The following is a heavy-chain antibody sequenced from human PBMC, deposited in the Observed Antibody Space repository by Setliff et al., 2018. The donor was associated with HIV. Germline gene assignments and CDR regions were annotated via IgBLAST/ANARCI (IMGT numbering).Heavy chain of an antibody. CDR1: GDSVSSDSAA. CDR2: TYYRSKWYT. D-gene: IGHD5-18*01. CDR3: ARGGITAYYFDH. V-gene: IGHV6-1*01. Sequence: SQTLSLTCAISGDSVSSDSAAWNWIRQSPSRGLEWLARTYYRSKWYTDYAVSVKSRITINPDTSRNQSSLQLSSVIPDDSAVYFCARGGITAYYFDHWAQGTLVTVS. J-gene: IGHJ4*02.